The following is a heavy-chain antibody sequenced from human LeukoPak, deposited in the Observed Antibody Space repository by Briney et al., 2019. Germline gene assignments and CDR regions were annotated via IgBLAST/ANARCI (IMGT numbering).Heavy chain of an antibody. D-gene: IGHD2-21*02. J-gene: IGHJ3*01. CDR3: AKDQVPYCTTDCYGAIDA. V-gene: IGHV3-48*01. CDR1: GFTFSSYS. Sequence: GGSLRLSCEASGFTFSSYSMTWVRQAPGKRLERISYIGSNGSPTHYADSVKGRFTISRDNAKNSLYLQMNSLTVEDTAVYYCAKDQVPYCTTDCYGAIDAWGQGTLVTVSS. CDR2: IGSNGSPT.